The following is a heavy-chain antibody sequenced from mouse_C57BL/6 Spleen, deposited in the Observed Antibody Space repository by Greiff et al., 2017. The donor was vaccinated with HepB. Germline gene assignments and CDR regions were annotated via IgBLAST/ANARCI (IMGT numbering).Heavy chain of an antibody. Sequence: QVQLQQPGAELVMPGASVKLSCKASGYTFTSYWMHWVKQRPGQGLEWIGEIDPSDSYTNYNQKFKGKSTLTVDKSSSTAYMQLSSLTSEDSAVYYCARGVTTVAPAWFAYWGQGTLVTVSA. J-gene: IGHJ3*01. CDR2: IDPSDSYT. CDR1: GYTFTSYW. V-gene: IGHV1-69*01. CDR3: ARGVTTVAPAWFAY. D-gene: IGHD1-1*01.